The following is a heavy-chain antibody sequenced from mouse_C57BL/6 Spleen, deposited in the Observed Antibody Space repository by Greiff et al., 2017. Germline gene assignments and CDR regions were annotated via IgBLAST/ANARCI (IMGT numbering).Heavy chain of an antibody. J-gene: IGHJ4*01. CDR3: ARRNYYGGRSCAMDY. D-gene: IGHD1-1*01. CDR1: GFSLSTSGMG. CDR2: IYWDDDK. Sequence: QVTLKVSGPGILQSSQTLSLTCSFSGFSLSTSGMGVSWIRQPSGKGLEWLAHIYWDDDKRYNPSLKSRLTISKDTSRNQVFIKITSVDTAVTATNFCARRNYYGGRSCAMDYWGQGTSGTVSS. V-gene: IGHV8-12*01.